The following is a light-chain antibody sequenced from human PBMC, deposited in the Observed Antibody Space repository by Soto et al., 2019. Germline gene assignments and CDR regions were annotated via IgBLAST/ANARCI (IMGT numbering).Light chain of an antibody. V-gene: IGKV3-11*01. CDR2: DVS. CDR1: QSVSGY. Sequence: VVLTQSPVTLSLAPGERATLSCRASQSVSGYLAWYQQKPGQAPRLLIYDVSNRATGIPARFSGSGSGTDFTLTISSLEPEDFAIYYCQQRSNWSITFGQGTRLEI. CDR3: QQRSNWSIT. J-gene: IGKJ5*01.